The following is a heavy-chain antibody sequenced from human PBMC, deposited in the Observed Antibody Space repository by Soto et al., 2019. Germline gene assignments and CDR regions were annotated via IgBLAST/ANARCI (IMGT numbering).Heavy chain of an antibody. CDR2: ISYDGSNK. CDR3: ARPLWRNDYNWGYFDL. J-gene: IGHJ2*01. Sequence: QVQLVESGGGVVQPGRSLRLSCAASGFTFSSYAMHWVRQAPGKGLEWVAVISYDGSNKYYADSVKGRFTISRDNSKKILYLQMNSRRAEDTAVYYCARPLWRNDYNWGYFDLWGRGTLVTVSS. D-gene: IGHD4-4*01. CDR1: GFTFSSYA. V-gene: IGHV3-30-3*01.